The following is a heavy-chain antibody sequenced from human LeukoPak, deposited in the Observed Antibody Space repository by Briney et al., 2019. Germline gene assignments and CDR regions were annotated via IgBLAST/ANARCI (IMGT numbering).Heavy chain of an antibody. CDR3: ARGYCSGGSCYYFDY. CDR2: IYHSGST. V-gene: IGHV4-30-2*01. Sequence: SETLSLTCAVSGGSISSGGYSWSWIRQPPGKGLEWIVYIYHSGSTYYNPSLKSRVTISVDRSKNQFSLKLSSVTAADTAVYYCARGYCSGGSCYYFDYWGQGTLVTVSS. J-gene: IGHJ4*02. D-gene: IGHD2-15*01. CDR1: GGSISSGGYS.